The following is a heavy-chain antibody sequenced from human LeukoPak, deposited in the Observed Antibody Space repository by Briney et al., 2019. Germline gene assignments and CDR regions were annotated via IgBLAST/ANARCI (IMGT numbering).Heavy chain of an antibody. D-gene: IGHD6-19*01. V-gene: IGHV1-18*01. CDR2: ISPYNDNT. J-gene: IGHJ4*02. CDR1: GYTFSTCG. Sequence: GASVKVSCKASGYTFSTCGISWVRQAPGQGLEWMGGISPYNDNTEYAQKFQGRVTMTTDTSTSTAYMELRSLRSDDTAVYYCARDPPHSSGPNSPCFEYWGQGTLVTVSS. CDR3: ARDPPHSSGPNSPCFEY.